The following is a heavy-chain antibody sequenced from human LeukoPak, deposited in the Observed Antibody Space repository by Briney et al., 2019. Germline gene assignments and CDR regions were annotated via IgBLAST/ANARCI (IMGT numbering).Heavy chain of an antibody. V-gene: IGHV3-21*01. D-gene: IGHD3-10*01. J-gene: IGHJ4*02. CDR3: ARFMIRGVIIPFFFDY. CDR2: ISSSSSYI. CDR1: GFTFSSYS. Sequence: PGGSLRLSCAASGFTFSSYSMNWVRQAPGEGLEWVSSISSSSSYIYYADSVKGRFTISRDNAKNSLYLQMNSLRAEDTAVYYCARFMIRGVIIPFFFDYWGQGTLVTVSS.